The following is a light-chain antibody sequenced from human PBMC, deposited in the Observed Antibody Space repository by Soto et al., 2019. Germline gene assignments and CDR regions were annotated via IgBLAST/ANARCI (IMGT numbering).Light chain of an antibody. J-gene: IGKJ1*01. CDR3: QQYGTSPKT. CDR2: AAS. CDR1: QSFSRSY. Sequence: EIVLTQSPATLSLSPGERATLSCRASQSFSRSYLAWYQQKPGQAPRLLIYAASTRATGIPDRFSGSGSGTDFTLTISRLEPEDFAVYYCQQYGTSPKTFGQGTKVEIK. V-gene: IGKV3-20*01.